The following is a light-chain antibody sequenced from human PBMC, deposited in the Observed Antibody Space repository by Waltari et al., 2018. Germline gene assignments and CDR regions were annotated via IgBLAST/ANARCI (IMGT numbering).Light chain of an antibody. CDR1: QCNSSW. Sequence: DIQMTQSPSTLSASVGDRVTITCRASQCNSSWLAWYQQKPGKAPKLLIHKASSLESGVPSRFSGSGSGTEFTLTISSLQPDDFATYYCQQYNSYPATFGQGTKLEIK. CDR3: QQYNSYPAT. J-gene: IGKJ2*01. V-gene: IGKV1-5*03. CDR2: KAS.